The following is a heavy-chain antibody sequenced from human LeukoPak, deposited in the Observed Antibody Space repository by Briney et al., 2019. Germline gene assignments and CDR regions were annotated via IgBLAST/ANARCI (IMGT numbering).Heavy chain of an antibody. V-gene: IGHV3-7*01. D-gene: IGHD3-10*01. Sequence: PGGSLRLSCAAYGFTYTNYWMAWVRQAPGKGLQWVASIKQDGSVEYYVDSVKGRFTISGDNAKNSHYLQMNSLRVEDMAVYYCARWADDSGIYYIASWGQGTLVTVSS. CDR2: IKQDGSVE. CDR1: GFTYTNYW. CDR3: ARWADDSGIYYIAS. J-gene: IGHJ5*02.